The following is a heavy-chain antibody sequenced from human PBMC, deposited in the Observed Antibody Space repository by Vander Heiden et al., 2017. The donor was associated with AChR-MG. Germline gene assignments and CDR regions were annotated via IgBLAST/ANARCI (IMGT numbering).Heavy chain of an antibody. V-gene: IGHV3-48*02. CDR1: GLTFSSYS. D-gene: IGHD5-18*01. J-gene: IGHJ4*02. CDR3: ARDRIQLWSYHDY. CDR2: ISSSSSTI. Sequence: EVQLVESGGGLVQPGGSLRLSCAASGLTFSSYSMNWVRQAPGKGLEWVSYISSSSSTIYYADSVKGRFTISRDNAKNSLYLQMSSLRDEDTAVYYCARDRIQLWSYHDYWGQGTLVTVSS.